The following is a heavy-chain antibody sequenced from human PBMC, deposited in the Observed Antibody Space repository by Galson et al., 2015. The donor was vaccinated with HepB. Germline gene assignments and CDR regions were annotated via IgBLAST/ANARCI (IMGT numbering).Heavy chain of an antibody. CDR3: ARGPQGYYGSGSSSWFDP. CDR2: INTNTGNP. CDR1: GYTFTSYA. V-gene: IGHV7-4-1*02. D-gene: IGHD3-10*01. J-gene: IGHJ5*02. Sequence: SVKVSCKASGYTFTSYAMNWVRQAPGQGLEWMGWINTNTGNPTYAQGFAGRFVFSLDTSVSTAYLQISSLKAEDTAVYYCARGPQGYYGSGSSSWFDPWGQGTLVTVSS.